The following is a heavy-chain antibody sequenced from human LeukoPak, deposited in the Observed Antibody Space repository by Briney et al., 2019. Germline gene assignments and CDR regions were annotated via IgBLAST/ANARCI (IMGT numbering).Heavy chain of an antibody. J-gene: IGHJ4*02. Sequence: GGSLRLSCAASGFTFSSYSMNWVRQAPGKGLKWVSSISSSSSYIYYADSVKGRFTISRDNAKNSLYLQMNSLRAEDTAVYYCAFSPRGLHFDYWGQGTLVTVSS. CDR3: AFSPRGLHFDY. CDR1: GFTFSSYS. CDR2: ISSSSSYI. V-gene: IGHV3-21*01.